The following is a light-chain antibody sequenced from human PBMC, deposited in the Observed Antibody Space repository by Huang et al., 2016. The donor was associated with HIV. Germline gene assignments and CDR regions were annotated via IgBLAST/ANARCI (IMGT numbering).Light chain of an antibody. J-gene: IGKJ1*01. CDR2: DTS. Sequence: EIVLTQSPATLYLSPGERATLACRASQSVSSDLAWYQQKTGQAPRLLTYDTSCRATGLPARFSGSVSGTDFTLTISSLEPEDFAVYYCQQRSNWPPWTFGQGTKVEIK. CDR1: QSVSSD. CDR3: QQRSNWPPWT. V-gene: IGKV3-11*01.